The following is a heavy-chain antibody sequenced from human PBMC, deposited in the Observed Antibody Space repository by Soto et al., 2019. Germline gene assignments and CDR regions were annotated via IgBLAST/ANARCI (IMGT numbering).Heavy chain of an antibody. CDR2: TSSNGAAT. CDR3: ATISVASNTEY. CDR1: GFTFSSYA. J-gene: IGHJ4*02. D-gene: IGHD5-12*01. Sequence: GGSLRLSCAASGFTFSSYAMSWVRQAPGKGLDWVSSTSSNGAATYYGDSVRGRFTFSRDNSKNMLYLQMNSLTAGDTAVYYCATISVASNTEYWGQGTQVTVSS. V-gene: IGHV3-23*01.